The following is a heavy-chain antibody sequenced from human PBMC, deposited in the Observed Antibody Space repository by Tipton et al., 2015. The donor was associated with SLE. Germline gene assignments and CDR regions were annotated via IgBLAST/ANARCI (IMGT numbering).Heavy chain of an antibody. CDR1: GGSISSYY. Sequence: TLSLTCTVSGGSISSYYWSWIRQPPGKGLEWIGYIYYSGSTNYNPSLKSRVTISVDTSNNQFPLKLSSVTAADTAVYYCARHGAGGDVHFDYWGQGTLVTVSS. D-gene: IGHD3-16*01. V-gene: IGHV4-59*08. CDR2: IYYSGST. J-gene: IGHJ4*02. CDR3: ARHGAGGDVHFDY.